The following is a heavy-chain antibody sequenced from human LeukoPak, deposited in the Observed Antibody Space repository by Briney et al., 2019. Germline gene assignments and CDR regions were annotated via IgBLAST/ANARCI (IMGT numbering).Heavy chain of an antibody. D-gene: IGHD3-10*01. J-gene: IGHJ5*02. V-gene: IGHV3-7*01. CDR2: IKQDGSEK. Sequence: GGSLRLFCAASRFTFSTYWMSWVRQAPGKGLEWVANIKQDGSEKYYVDSVKGRFTISRDNAKKSLYLQMNTLRAEDTAVYYCASALGFGAWFDTWGQGTLVTVSS. CDR3: ASALGFGAWFDT. CDR1: RFTFSTYW.